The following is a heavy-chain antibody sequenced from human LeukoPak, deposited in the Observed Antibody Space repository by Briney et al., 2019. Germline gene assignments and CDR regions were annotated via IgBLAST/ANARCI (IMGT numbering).Heavy chain of an antibody. CDR3: AKDLVAVGYGDYLYYFDY. J-gene: IGHJ4*02. Sequence: GGSLRLSCAASGFTLSSYAMSWVRQAPGKGLEWVSAISGSGGSTYYADSVKGRFTISRDNSKNTLYLQMNSLRAEDTAVYYCAKDLVAVGYGDYLYYFDYWGQGTLVTVSS. V-gene: IGHV3-23*01. D-gene: IGHD4-17*01. CDR2: ISGSGGST. CDR1: GFTLSSYA.